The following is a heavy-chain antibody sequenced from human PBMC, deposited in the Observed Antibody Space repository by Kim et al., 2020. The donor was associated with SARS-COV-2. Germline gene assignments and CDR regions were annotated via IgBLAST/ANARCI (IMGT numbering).Heavy chain of an antibody. CDR3: ARGEPMSYSYYFNY. CDR2: ISSSSGTI. V-gene: IGHV3-48*02. Sequence: GGSLRLSCEASGVTFSTYSMTWFRQAPGKGLEWVSSISSSSGTIYYADSVRGRFTIFRVNAQNCLFLQMNSLRDEDTAVYYCARGEPMSYSYYFNYWGPGTLVTVSS. CDR1: GVTFSTYS. J-gene: IGHJ4*02. D-gene: IGHD3-16*02.